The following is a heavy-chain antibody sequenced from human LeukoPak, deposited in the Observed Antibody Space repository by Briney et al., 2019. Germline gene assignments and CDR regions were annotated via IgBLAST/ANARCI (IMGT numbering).Heavy chain of an antibody. J-gene: IGHJ4*02. CDR3: ARPHFCDSSGYYYYFDY. Sequence: ASVKVSCKASGYTFTSYGISWVRQAPGQGLEWMGLISAYNGNTNCAQKLQGRLTMTTDTYTSTAYVELRSLRSDDTAVCYCARPHFCDSSGYYYYFDYWGQGTLVTVSS. CDR2: ISAYNGNT. CDR1: GYTFTSYG. V-gene: IGHV1-18*01. D-gene: IGHD3-22*01.